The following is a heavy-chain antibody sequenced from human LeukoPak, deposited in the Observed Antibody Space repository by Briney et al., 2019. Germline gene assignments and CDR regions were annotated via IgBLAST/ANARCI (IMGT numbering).Heavy chain of an antibody. J-gene: IGHJ4*02. Sequence: PGGSLRLSCAASGFTFDDYGMSWVRQAPGKGLEWVSGINWNGGSTGYADSVKGRFTISRDNAKNSLYLQMNSLRAEDTAVYYCARWEGPSIAAAGTDYWGQGTLVTVSS. D-gene: IGHD6-13*01. CDR1: GFTFDDYG. V-gene: IGHV3-20*04. CDR3: ARWEGPSIAAAGTDY. CDR2: INWNGGST.